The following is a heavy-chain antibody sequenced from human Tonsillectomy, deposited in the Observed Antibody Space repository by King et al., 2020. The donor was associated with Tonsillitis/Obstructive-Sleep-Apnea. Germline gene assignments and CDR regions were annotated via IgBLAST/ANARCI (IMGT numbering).Heavy chain of an antibody. CDR2: INHSGST. Sequence: VQLQQWGAGLLKPSETLSLTCAVYGGSFSGYYWRWIRQPPGKGPEWIGEINHSGSTNYNPSLKSRVTISVDTSKNQFSLKLNSVTAADTAVYYCARGAQWLVGHYYMDVWGKGTTVTVSS. D-gene: IGHD6-19*01. J-gene: IGHJ6*03. CDR3: ARGAQWLVGHYYMDV. V-gene: IGHV4-34*01. CDR1: GGSFSGYY.